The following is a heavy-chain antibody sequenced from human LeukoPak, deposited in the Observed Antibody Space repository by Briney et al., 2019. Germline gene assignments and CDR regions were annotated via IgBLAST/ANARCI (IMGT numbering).Heavy chain of an antibody. CDR2: ISGSGGST. J-gene: IGHJ4*02. V-gene: IGHV3-23*01. CDR1: GFTSSTYA. D-gene: IGHD4-11*01. Sequence: SGGSLRLSCVVSGFTSSTYAMSWVRQAPGKGLEWVSAISGSGGSTYYADSVKGRFTISRDNSKNTLYLQMNSLRAEDTAVYYCAKETTVTPFDYWGQGTLVTVSS. CDR3: AKETTVTPFDY.